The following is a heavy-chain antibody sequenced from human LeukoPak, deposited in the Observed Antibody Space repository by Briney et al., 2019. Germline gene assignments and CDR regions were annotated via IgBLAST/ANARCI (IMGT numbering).Heavy chain of an antibody. V-gene: IGHV4-30-4*08. D-gene: IGHD3-3*01. Sequence: PSETLSLTCTVSGGSISSGDYYWSWIRQPPGKGLEWIGYIYYSGSTYYNPSLKSRVTISVDTSKNQFSLKLSSVTAADTAVYYCARGSHVFGVVTDFFDYWGQGTLVTVSS. J-gene: IGHJ4*02. CDR2: IYYSGST. CDR1: GGSISSGDYY. CDR3: ARGSHVFGVVTDFFDY.